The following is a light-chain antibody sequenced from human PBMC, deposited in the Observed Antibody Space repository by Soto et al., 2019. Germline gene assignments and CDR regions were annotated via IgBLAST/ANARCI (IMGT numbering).Light chain of an antibody. CDR3: TSYAGSNIGV. CDR1: SSDVGAYKY. J-gene: IGLJ3*02. CDR2: EVS. V-gene: IGLV2-8*01. Sequence: QSALTQPPSASGSPGQSVTISCTGTSSDVGAYKYVSWYQQYPGKAPKLMIYEVSRRPSGVPDRFSGSKSGNTASLTVSGRQAEDEADYYCTSYAGSNIGVFGGGTKLTVL.